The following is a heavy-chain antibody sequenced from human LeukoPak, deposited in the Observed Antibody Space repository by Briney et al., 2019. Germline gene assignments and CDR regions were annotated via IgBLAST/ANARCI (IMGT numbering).Heavy chain of an antibody. CDR1: GYTFTSYG. Sequence: ASVKVSCKASGYTFTSYGISWVRQAPGQVLEWMGWISAYNGNTNYAQKLQGRVTMTTDTSTSTAYMELRSLRSDDTAVYYCARTRWTELLWFGKNYYYYMDVWGKGTTVTVSS. J-gene: IGHJ6*03. CDR3: ARTRWTELLWFGKNYYYYMDV. V-gene: IGHV1-18*01. CDR2: ISAYNGNT. D-gene: IGHD3-10*01.